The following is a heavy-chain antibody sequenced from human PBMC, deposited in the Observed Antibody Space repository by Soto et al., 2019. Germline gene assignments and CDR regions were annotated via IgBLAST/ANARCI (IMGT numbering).Heavy chain of an antibody. V-gene: IGHV3-33*01. Sequence: QVQLVESGGGVVQPGRSLRLSCAASGFTFSSYGMHWVRQAPGTGLEWVAVIWYDGSNKYYADCVKGRFTISRDNSKNTLYLQMNSLRADNTAVDYCARESITLVRGVDYWGQGTLVTVSS. J-gene: IGHJ4*02. D-gene: IGHD3-10*01. CDR2: IWYDGSNK. CDR3: ARESITLVRGVDY. CDR1: GFTFSSYG.